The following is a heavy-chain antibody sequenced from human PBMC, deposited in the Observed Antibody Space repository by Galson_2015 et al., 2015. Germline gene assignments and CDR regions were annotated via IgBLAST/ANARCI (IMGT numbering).Heavy chain of an antibody. Sequence: SLRLSCAVSGFTFSNYWMHWVRQAPGKGLVWVSRTNPDGSSTSYADSVKGRFTISRDNAKNTLYLQMNSLRAEDTAVYYCVRDSYDTLTGSFYGMDVWGQGTTVTVSS. V-gene: IGHV3-74*01. J-gene: IGHJ6*02. CDR2: TNPDGSST. D-gene: IGHD3-9*01. CDR3: VRDSYDTLTGSFYGMDV. CDR1: GFTFSNYW.